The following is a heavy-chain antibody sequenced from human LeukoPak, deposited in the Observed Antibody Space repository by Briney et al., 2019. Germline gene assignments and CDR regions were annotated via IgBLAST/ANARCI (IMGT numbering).Heavy chain of an antibody. CDR3: ARDGDSIVVVPAAMPDAFDI. D-gene: IGHD2-2*01. J-gene: IGHJ3*02. V-gene: IGHV3-74*01. CDR2: INSGGTVT. CDR1: GFTFSDFW. Sequence: GGSLRLSCAASGFTFSDFWMHWVRQAPGKGLVWVSRINSGGTVTNYADSVKGRLTISRDNAKNTLYLQMNSLRAEDTAVYHCARDGDSIVVVPAAMPDAFDIWGQGTMVTVSS.